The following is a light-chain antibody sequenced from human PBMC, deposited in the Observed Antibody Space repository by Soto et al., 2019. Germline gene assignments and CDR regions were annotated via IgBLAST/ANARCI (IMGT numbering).Light chain of an antibody. J-gene: IGKJ5*01. CDR2: GAS. V-gene: IGKV3-15*01. Sequence: EIVLTQPPGTLSLSPGEGATLSCRASQSVSNNYLAWYHQKPGQAPRLRIYGASTRATGVPARFNGSGSGTEFTLTICSLQSEDFAVYYCQQYNNWPITFGQGTRPEIK. CDR3: QQYNNWPIT. CDR1: QSVSNN.